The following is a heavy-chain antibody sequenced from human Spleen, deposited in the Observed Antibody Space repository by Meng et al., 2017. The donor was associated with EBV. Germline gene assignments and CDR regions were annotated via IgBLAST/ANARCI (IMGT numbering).Heavy chain of an antibody. CDR2: ISSTGNTI. J-gene: IGHJ4*02. V-gene: IGHV3-11*04. D-gene: IGHD6-25*01. CDR3: SRDLVGSDDD. CDR1: GCTFSDYY. Sequence: QVHLVGSGGGVVQHEGSLRLSCAASGCTFSDYYMNWIRQAPGKGLEWLSYISSTGNTIYYADSVKGRFTISRDNTRNTLYLHMNSLRPEDTAVYFCSRDLVGSDDDWGQGTLVTVFS.